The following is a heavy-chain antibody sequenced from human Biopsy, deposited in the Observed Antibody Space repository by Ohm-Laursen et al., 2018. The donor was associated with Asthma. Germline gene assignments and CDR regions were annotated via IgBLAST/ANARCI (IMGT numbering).Heavy chain of an antibody. Sequence: SLRLSCAASGFTFGDYWMSWIRQVPGRGPEWVALVSSDGHNKYYEDSVKGRFTISRDNSRNRLYLQINRLTVEDSAVYFCARQSGQDYGDSSGFDIWGQGTKVAVSS. J-gene: IGHJ3*02. D-gene: IGHD3-22*01. CDR2: VSSDGHNK. CDR1: GFTFGDYW. V-gene: IGHV3-30*03. CDR3: ARQSGQDYGDSSGFDI.